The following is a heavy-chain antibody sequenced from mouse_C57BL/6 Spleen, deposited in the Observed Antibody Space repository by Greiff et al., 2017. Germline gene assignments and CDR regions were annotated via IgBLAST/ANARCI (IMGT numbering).Heavy chain of an antibody. CDR1: GYTFTSYW. J-gene: IGHJ2*01. CDR3: ARSRYDYDYFDY. CDR2: IYPGSGST. V-gene: IGHV1-55*01. D-gene: IGHD2-4*01. Sequence: VQLQQPGAELVKPGASVKMSCKASGYTFTSYWITWVKQRPGQGLEWIGDIYPGSGSTNYNEKFKSKATLTVDTSSSTAYMQLSSLTSEDSAVYYCARSRYDYDYFDYWGQGTTLTGSS.